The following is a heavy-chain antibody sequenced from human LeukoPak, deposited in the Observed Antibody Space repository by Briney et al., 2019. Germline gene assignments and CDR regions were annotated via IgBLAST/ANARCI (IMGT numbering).Heavy chain of an antibody. CDR3: AEELSAEPSFDF. J-gene: IGHJ4*02. V-gene: IGHV3-33*06. Sequence: GNSLRLACSASGFIFRDFAMHWVRQAPGKGLEWVAVIRFDGTNKYYAAAVKGRFTISRDNSENVTYLQMNSLRVEDTAMYYCAEELSAEPSFDFWGQGTLVTVSS. CDR1: GFIFRDFA. CDR2: IRFDGTNK. D-gene: IGHD1-26*01.